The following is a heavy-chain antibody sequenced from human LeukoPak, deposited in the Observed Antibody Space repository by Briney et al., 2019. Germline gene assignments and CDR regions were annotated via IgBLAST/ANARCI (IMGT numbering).Heavy chain of an antibody. D-gene: IGHD3-22*01. Sequence: GGSLRLSRAASGFTFSSYGMSWVRQAPGKGLEWVSAISTTGGTTYYAGAVKGRFTISRDNSKNTLYLQMNSLRAEDTAVYYCARDSSGYYPLYYFDYWGQGTLVTVSS. CDR2: ISTTGGTT. CDR1: GFTFSSYG. J-gene: IGHJ4*02. V-gene: IGHV3-23*01. CDR3: ARDSSGYYPLYYFDY.